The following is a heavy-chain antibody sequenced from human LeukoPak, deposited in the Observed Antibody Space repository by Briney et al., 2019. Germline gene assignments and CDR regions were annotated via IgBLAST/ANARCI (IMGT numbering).Heavy chain of an antibody. V-gene: IGHV5-51*01. J-gene: IGHJ4*02. CDR1: GYSFSSYW. CDR2: IYPRDSRT. Sequence: GESLKISCKGSGYSFSSYWIAWVRQMPGKGLEWMGVIYPRDSRTTYSPSFQGQVTISADKSISTVYLQWSSLKASDTAMYYCARQSRDGSKTRGYYFDYWGQGTLVTVSS. CDR3: ARQSRDGSKTRGYYFDY. D-gene: IGHD3-10*01.